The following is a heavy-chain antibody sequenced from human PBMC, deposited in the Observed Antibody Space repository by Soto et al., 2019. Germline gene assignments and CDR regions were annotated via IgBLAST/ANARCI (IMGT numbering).Heavy chain of an antibody. CDR3: ARREKTAAGYFDY. Sequence: SETLSLTCTVSGGSISSSSYYWGWVRQPPGKGLEWIGNIYYSGITYYNPSLKSRVTISVDTSKNHFSLKLSSVTAADTAVYYCARREKTAAGYFDYWGQGTLVTVSS. CDR1: GGSISSSSYY. D-gene: IGHD6-13*01. CDR2: IYYSGIT. J-gene: IGHJ4*02. V-gene: IGHV4-39*02.